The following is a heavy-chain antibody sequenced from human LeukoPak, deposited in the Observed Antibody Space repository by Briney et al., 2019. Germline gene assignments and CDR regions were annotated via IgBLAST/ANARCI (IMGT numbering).Heavy chain of an antibody. J-gene: IGHJ4*02. V-gene: IGHV3-11*04. CDR3: ASRGIVVVPAAEARYFDY. D-gene: IGHD2-2*01. CDR1: GFTFSDYY. CDR2: ISSSGSTI. Sequence: GGSLRLSCAAFGFTFSDYYMSWIRQAPGRGLEWVSYISSSGSTIYYADSVKGRFTISWDNAKNSLYLEMNSLRAEDTAVYYCASRGIVVVPAAEARYFDYWGQGTLVTVSS.